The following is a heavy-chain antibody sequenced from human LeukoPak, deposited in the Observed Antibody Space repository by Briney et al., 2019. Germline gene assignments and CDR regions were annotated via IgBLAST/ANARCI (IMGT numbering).Heavy chain of an antibody. CDR3: ARDGGSSGYHDALDI. Sequence: GGSLRLSCAASGFTFSSYGMHWVRQAPGRGLEWVALIWYDGRNKYYADSVKGRFTISRDNSRNTLSLQLNSLRDEDTAVYYCARDGGSSGYHDALDIWGQGTMVTVSA. D-gene: IGHD3-22*01. J-gene: IGHJ3*02. CDR2: IWYDGRNK. CDR1: GFTFSSYG. V-gene: IGHV3-33*01.